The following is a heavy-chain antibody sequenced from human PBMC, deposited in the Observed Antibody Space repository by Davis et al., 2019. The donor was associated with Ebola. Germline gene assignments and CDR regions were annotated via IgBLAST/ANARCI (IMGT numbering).Heavy chain of an antibody. CDR2: INPNSGGT. Sequence: ASVQVSCKASGYTFTDYYMHWVRQAPGQGLEWMGRINPNSGGTTYAQKFQGRVTMIRDKSISTAYMELSRLRSDDTTVYYSAKNPGGVVVAATPAFDYWGQGTLVTVSS. V-gene: IGHV1-2*06. CDR3: AKNPGGVVVAATPAFDY. CDR1: GYTFTDYY. D-gene: IGHD2-15*01. J-gene: IGHJ4*02.